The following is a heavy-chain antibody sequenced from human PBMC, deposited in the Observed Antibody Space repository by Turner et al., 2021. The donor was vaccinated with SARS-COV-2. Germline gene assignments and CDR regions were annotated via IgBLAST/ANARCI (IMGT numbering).Heavy chain of an antibody. Sequence: QVQLVQSGAEVKKPGASLKVSCKASGGPFSSYAISWVRQAPGQGLEWMGGIIPIFGTANYAQKFQGRVTITADESTSTAYMELSSLRSEDTAVYYCARARGVDYYDSSGQRFDPWGQGTLVTVSS. J-gene: IGHJ5*02. V-gene: IGHV1-69*01. CDR1: GGPFSSYA. CDR2: IIPIFGTA. D-gene: IGHD3-22*01. CDR3: ARARGVDYYDSSGQRFDP.